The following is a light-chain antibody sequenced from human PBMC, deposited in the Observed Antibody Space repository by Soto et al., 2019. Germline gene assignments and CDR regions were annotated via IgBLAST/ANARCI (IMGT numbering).Light chain of an antibody. CDR1: SSDIGGYDH. V-gene: IGLV2-14*01. CDR2: EVS. J-gene: IGLJ2*01. CDR3: SSYTSSSTLA. Sequence: QSALTQPASVSGSLGQSITISCTGTSSDIGGYDHVSWYQQHPGKAPKLMIYEVSNRPSGVSNRFSGSKSGNTASLTISGLQADDEADYYCSSYTSSSTLAFGGGTKLTVL.